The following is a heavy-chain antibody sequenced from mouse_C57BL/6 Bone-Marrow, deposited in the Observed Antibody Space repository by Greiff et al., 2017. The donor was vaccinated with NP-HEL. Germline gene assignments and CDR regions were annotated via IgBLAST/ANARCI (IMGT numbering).Heavy chain of an antibody. CDR3: ARWRAPGYFDY. Sequence: VQLQQSGAELVKPGASVKISCKASGYAFSSYWMNWVKQRPGKGLEWIGQIYPGDGDTNYNGKFKGKATLTADKSSSTAYMQLSNLTSEDSAVYFCARWRAPGYFDYWGQGTTLTVSS. D-gene: IGHD1-3*01. CDR2: IYPGDGDT. V-gene: IGHV1-80*01. CDR1: GYAFSSYW. J-gene: IGHJ2*01.